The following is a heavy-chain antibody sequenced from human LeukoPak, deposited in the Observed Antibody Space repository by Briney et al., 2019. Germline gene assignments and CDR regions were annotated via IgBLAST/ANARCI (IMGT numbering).Heavy chain of an antibody. D-gene: IGHD6-25*01. CDR1: GGSISSYY. CDR3: ARELYSSGGTDWFDP. CDR2: IYYSGST. J-gene: IGHJ5*02. V-gene: IGHV4-59*12. Sequence: PSETLSLTCTVSGGSISSYYWSWIRQPPGKGLEWIGYIYYSGSTNYNPSLKSRVTISVDTSKNQFSLKLSSVTAADTAVYYCARELYSSGGTDWFDPWGQGTLVTVSS.